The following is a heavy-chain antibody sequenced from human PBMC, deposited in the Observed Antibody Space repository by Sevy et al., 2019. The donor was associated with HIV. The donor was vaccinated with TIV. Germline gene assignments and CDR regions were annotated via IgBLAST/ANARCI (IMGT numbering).Heavy chain of an antibody. CDR2: IRPDGSDK. CDR1: GFTFSPYW. CDR3: ARGVGLDC. J-gene: IGHJ4*02. V-gene: IGHV3-7*01. Sequence: GGSPRLSCEASGFTFSPYWMTWVRQAPGKGLEWVANIRPDGSDKYYVDSVKGRFTISRDNAKNSLYLQMNSLRADDTAMYYCARGVGLDCWGQGALVTVSS. D-gene: IGHD1-26*01.